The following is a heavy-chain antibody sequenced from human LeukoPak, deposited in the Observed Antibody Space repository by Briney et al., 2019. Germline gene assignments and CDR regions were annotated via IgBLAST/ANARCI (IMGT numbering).Heavy chain of an antibody. CDR1: GFTFSSYG. CDR3: ARGPPLVVPAAIPTYYFDY. CDR2: IWYDGSNK. Sequence: GGSLRLSCAASGFTFSSYGMHWVRQAPGKGLEWVAVIWYDGSNKYYADSVKGRFTISRDNSKNTLYLQMNSLRAEDTAVYYCARGPPLVVPAAIPTYYFDYWGQGTPVTVSS. D-gene: IGHD2-2*02. J-gene: IGHJ4*02. V-gene: IGHV3-33*01.